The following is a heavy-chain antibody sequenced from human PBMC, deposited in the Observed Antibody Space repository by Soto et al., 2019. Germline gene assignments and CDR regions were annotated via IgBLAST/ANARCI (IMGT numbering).Heavy chain of an antibody. D-gene: IGHD3-9*01. J-gene: IGHJ4*02. V-gene: IGHV4-39*01. CDR1: GGSISSHTYY. CDR3: VRFWPPPDYGILTTYSDAFDH. Sequence: PSETLSLTCTVSGGSISSHTYYWGWIRQPPGKGLEWIASISYSGSTYYNPSLSSRVTISVDTSKNQFSLSLNSVTAADTAVYYCVRFWPPPDYGILTTYSDAFDHWGQGTLVTVS. CDR2: ISYSGST.